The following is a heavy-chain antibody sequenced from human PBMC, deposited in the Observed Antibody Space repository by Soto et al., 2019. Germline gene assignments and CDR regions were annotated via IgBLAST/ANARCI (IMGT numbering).Heavy chain of an antibody. V-gene: IGHV3-30-3*01. Sequence: QAQLVESGGGVVQPGRSLTLSCAASGFTFSSFAIHWVRQAPGKGLEWVAAISYDGTTKFYADSVKGRSTISRDNSKNTLYLQMNSLRGEDTAVYYCASDPCGDCFDWYFDLWGHGTLVTVSS. D-gene: IGHD2-21*02. CDR2: ISYDGTTK. J-gene: IGHJ2*01. CDR1: GFTFSSFA. CDR3: ASDPCGDCFDWYFDL.